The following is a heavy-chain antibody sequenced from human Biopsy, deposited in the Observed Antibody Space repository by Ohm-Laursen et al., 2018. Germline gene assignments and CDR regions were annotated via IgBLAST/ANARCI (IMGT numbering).Heavy chain of an antibody. CDR3: ARNTGWYGDLYYFDY. J-gene: IGHJ4*02. CDR2: INPSGSTT. Sequence: ASVKVSCKASGYSFTSYYMHWVRQAPGQGLEWMGMINPSGSTTSYPQIFQGRVTMARDTSKSTVYMELSSLRSADTAVYFCARNTGWYGDLYYFDYWGQGTLVTVSS. CDR1: GYSFTSYY. D-gene: IGHD6-19*01. V-gene: IGHV1-46*01.